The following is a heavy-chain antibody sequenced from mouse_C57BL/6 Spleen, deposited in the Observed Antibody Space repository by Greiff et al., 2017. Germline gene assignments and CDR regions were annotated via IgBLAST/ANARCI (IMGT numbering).Heavy chain of an antibody. CDR1: GYTFTSYW. CDR3: ARDITTVVAPDAMDY. CDR2: IVPNSGGT. D-gene: IGHD1-1*01. J-gene: IGHJ4*01. V-gene: IGHV1-72*01. Sequence: QVQLQQPGAELVKPGASVKLSCKASGYTFTSYWMHWVKQRPGRGLEWIGRIVPNSGGTKYNEKFKSKATLTVDKPSSSAYMHLSSLTSKDSAVYYCARDITTVVAPDAMDYWGQGTSVTVSA.